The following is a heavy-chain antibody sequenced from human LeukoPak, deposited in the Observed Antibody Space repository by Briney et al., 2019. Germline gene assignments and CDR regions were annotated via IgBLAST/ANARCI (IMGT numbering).Heavy chain of an antibody. D-gene: IGHD2-2*02. V-gene: IGHV3-30*04. CDR3: ARGWDIVVVPAAIRFDAFDI. J-gene: IGHJ3*02. CDR1: GFTFSNYA. CDR2: TSYDGSNK. Sequence: GGSLRLSCAASGFTFSNYAMHWVRQAPGQGLEWVAVTSYDGSNKYYADSVKGRFTISRDNSKDTLYLQMNSLRAEDTAVYYCARGWDIVVVPAAIRFDAFDIWGQGTMVTVSS.